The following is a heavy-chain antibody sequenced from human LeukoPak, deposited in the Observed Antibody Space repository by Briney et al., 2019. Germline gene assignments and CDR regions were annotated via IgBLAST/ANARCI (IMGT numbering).Heavy chain of an antibody. CDR3: ARFFGSGRQTDY. CDR2: IYYSGST. V-gene: IGHV4-59*01. J-gene: IGHJ4*02. Sequence: PSETLSLTCTVSGGSISSYYWSWIRQPPGKGLEWIGYIYYSGSTNYNPSLKSRVTISVDTSKNQFSLKLSSVTAADTAVYYCARFFGSGRQTDYWGQGTLVTVSS. D-gene: IGHD3-10*01. CDR1: GGSISSYY.